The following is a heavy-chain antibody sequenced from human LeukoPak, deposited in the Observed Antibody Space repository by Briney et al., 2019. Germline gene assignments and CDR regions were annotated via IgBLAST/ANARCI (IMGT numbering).Heavy chain of an antibody. Sequence: GGSLRLSCRVSGITLSNYGMSWVRQAPGKGLEWVAGISGSGGSTEYADSVKGRFTISRDDPKNTLHLQMTSLRAEDTAVYFCAKRGVVIRVILVGFHKEAYYFDSWGQGALVTVSS. CDR3: AKRGVVIRVILVGFHKEAYYFDS. D-gene: IGHD3-22*01. CDR2: ISGSGGST. V-gene: IGHV3-23*01. CDR1: GITLSNYG. J-gene: IGHJ4*02.